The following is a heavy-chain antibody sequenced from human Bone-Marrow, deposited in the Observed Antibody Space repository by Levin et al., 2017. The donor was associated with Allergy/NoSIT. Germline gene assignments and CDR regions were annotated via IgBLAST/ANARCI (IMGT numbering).Heavy chain of an antibody. D-gene: IGHD1-14*01. J-gene: IGHJ4*02. CDR1: GFTSSRYW. CDR2: IYSDETSA. V-gene: IGHV3-74*01. CDR3: ARHNNPGDYFDF. Sequence: GGSLRLSCAASGFTSSRYWIHWVRQPPGKGLKWVSRIYSDETSADFADSVKGRFTISRDNAKNTVYLQMNSLRVEDTAVYYCARHNNPGDYFDFWGQGTLVTVSS.